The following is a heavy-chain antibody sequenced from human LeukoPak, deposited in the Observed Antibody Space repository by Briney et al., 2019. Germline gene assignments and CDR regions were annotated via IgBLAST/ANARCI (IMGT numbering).Heavy chain of an antibody. D-gene: IGHD2-15*01. Sequence: ASVKDSCKPSGNTLTDYYMHWVRQAPGQGLEWMGWINPKSGGTKYAQKFQGRVTMTRDTSISTAYMELSRLRSDDTAVYYCARENVVWGQGTLVTVSS. CDR2: INPKSGGT. J-gene: IGHJ4*02. CDR1: GNTLTDYY. V-gene: IGHV1-2*02. CDR3: ARENVV.